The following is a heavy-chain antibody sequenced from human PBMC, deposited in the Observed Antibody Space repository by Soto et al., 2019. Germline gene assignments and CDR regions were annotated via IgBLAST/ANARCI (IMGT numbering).Heavy chain of an antibody. D-gene: IGHD4-17*01. V-gene: IGHV3-30*18. J-gene: IGHJ4*02. CDR3: AKDRGNYGDVQDY. Sequence: QVQLVESGGGVVQPGRSLRLSCAASGFTFSSYGMHWVRQAPGKGLEWVAVISYDGSNKYYADSVKGRFTISRDNSKNTLYLQMNSLRAEDTAVYYCAKDRGNYGDVQDYWGQGTLVTVSS. CDR1: GFTFSSYG. CDR2: ISYDGSNK.